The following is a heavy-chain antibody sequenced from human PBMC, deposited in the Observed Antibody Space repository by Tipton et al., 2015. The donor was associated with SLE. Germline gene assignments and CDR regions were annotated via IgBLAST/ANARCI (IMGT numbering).Heavy chain of an antibody. CDR3: ARDDYYDSSASGAFDI. J-gene: IGHJ3*02. V-gene: IGHV3-48*03. CDR1: GFTFSSYE. D-gene: IGHD3-22*01. Sequence: QLVQSGGGLVQPGGSLRLTCAASGFTFSSYEMNWVRQAPGKGLAWVSYISSSGTSIYYADSVKGRFTISRDNAKNSLYLQMNSLRAEDTAVYYCARDDYYDSSASGAFDIWGQGTMVTVSS. CDR2: ISSSGTSI.